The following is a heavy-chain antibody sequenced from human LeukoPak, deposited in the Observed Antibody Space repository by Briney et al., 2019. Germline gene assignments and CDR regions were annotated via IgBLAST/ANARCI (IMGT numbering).Heavy chain of an antibody. V-gene: IGHV3-21*01. CDR3: ARGVPFTGCSGGRCYFGFDP. D-gene: IGHD2-15*01. CDR1: AFTFCSYS. Sequence: GGSRRRSGAASAFTFCSYSMIWVRQAQGPVMVCLFSGYSSSSYTYYATSVKGRFTISRDNAKNSLYLQMNRLRAEDTAVYYCARGVPFTGCSGGRCYFGFDPWGQGTLVTVSS. CDR2: GYSSSSYT. J-gene: IGHJ5*02.